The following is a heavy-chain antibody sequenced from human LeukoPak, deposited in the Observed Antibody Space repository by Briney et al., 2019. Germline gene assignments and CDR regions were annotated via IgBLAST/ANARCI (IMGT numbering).Heavy chain of an antibody. Sequence: GGSLRLSCAASGFTFSSYAMHWVRQAPGKGLEWVAVISYDGSNKYYADSVKGRFTISRDNSKNTLYLQMNSLRAEDTAVYYCAREGLRYWCFDLWGRGTLVTVSS. CDR2: ISYDGSNK. D-gene: IGHD5-12*01. CDR3: AREGLRYWCFDL. CDR1: GFTFSSYA. V-gene: IGHV3-30*04. J-gene: IGHJ2*01.